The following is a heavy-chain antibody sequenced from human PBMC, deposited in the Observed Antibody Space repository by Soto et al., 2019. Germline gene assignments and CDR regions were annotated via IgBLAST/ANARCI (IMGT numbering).Heavy chain of an antibody. J-gene: IGHJ4*02. D-gene: IGHD3-22*01. Sequence: ASVKVSCKASGGTFSSYTISWVRQAPGQGLEWMGRIIPILGIANYAQKFQGRVTITADKSTSTAYMELSSLRSEDTAVYYCASAPTYYYDSSGYLRYFDYWGQGTLVTVSS. V-gene: IGHV1-69*02. CDR1: GGTFSSYT. CDR2: IIPILGIA. CDR3: ASAPTYYYDSSGYLRYFDY.